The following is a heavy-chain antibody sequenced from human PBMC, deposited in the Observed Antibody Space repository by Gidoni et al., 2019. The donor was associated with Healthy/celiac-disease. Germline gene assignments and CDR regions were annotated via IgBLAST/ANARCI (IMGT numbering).Heavy chain of an antibody. Sequence: QVQLVQSGAEVKKPGASVKVSFKASGYTFTTYAMHWVRQAPGQRLEWMGWINAGNGNTKYSQKFQGRVTITRDTSASTAYMELSSLRSEDTAVYYCARVEGSGYYNYWGQGTLVTVSS. CDR3: ARVEGSGYYNY. CDR1: GYTFTTYA. CDR2: INAGNGNT. J-gene: IGHJ4*02. D-gene: IGHD3-22*01. V-gene: IGHV1-3*01.